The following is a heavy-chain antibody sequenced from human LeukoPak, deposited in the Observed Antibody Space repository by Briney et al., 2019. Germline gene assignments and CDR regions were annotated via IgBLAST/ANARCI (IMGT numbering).Heavy chain of an antibody. D-gene: IGHD6-19*01. Sequence: ASVKVSCKASGYTFTSYAMHWVRQAPGQRLEWMGWINAGNGNTKYSQKFQGRVTITADESTSTAYMELSSLRSEDTAVYYCARDPHSSGWYSNWFDPWGQGTLVTVSS. CDR3: ARDPHSSGWYSNWFDP. V-gene: IGHV1-3*01. J-gene: IGHJ5*02. CDR2: INAGNGNT. CDR1: GYTFTSYA.